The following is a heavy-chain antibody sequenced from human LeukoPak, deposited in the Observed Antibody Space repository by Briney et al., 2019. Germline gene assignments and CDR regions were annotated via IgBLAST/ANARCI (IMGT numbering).Heavy chain of an antibody. J-gene: IGHJ4*02. CDR3: ARVEYQLLYSFYFDY. V-gene: IGHV4-30-4*08. CDR2: IYYSGST. D-gene: IGHD2-2*02. CDR1: GGSISSGDYY. Sequence: SETLSLTCTVSGGSISSGDYYWSWIRQPPGKGREWIGYIYYSGSTYYNPSLKSRVTISVDTSKNQFSLKLSSVTAADTAVYYCARVEYQLLYSFYFDYWGQGTLATVSS.